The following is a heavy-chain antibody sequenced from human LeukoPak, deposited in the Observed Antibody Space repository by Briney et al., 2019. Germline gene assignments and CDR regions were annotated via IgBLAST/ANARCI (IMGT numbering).Heavy chain of an antibody. D-gene: IGHD3-22*01. CDR2: IYSGGST. CDR1: GFTVSSNY. V-gene: IGHV3-53*01. Sequence: GGSLRLSCAASGFTVSSNYMSWVRQAPGKGLEWVSLIYSGGSTYYADSVKGRFTISRDNSKNTLYLQMNSLRAEDTAVYYCAREYKLTMIVAWGQGTLVTVSS. CDR3: AREYKLTMIVA. J-gene: IGHJ5*02.